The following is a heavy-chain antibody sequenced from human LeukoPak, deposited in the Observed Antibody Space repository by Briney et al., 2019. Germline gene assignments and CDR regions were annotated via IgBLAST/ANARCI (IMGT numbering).Heavy chain of an antibody. Sequence: PGGSLRLSCAATGFTFSSYGMNWVRQAPGKGLEWVAVISYDGSNEYYADSVKGRFTISRDNSKNTLFLQMNSLRDEDTAVYYCARRTFPNDAFDVWGQGTVVTVSS. CDR1: GFTFSSYG. V-gene: IGHV3-30*03. D-gene: IGHD1-7*01. J-gene: IGHJ3*01. CDR2: ISYDGSNE. CDR3: ARRTFPNDAFDV.